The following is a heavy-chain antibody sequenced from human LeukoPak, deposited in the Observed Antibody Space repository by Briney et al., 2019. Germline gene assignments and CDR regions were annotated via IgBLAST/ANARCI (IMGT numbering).Heavy chain of an antibody. V-gene: IGHV1-8*01. Sequence: ASVKVSCKASGYTFTSYDINWVRQAIGQGLEWMGWMNPNSGNTGYAQKFQGRVTMTRNTSISTAYMELSSLRSEDTAVYYCARGLGAYYHVDYWGQGTLVTVSS. J-gene: IGHJ4*02. CDR3: ARGLGAYYHVDY. CDR2: MNPNSGNT. CDR1: GYTFTSYD. D-gene: IGHD1-26*01.